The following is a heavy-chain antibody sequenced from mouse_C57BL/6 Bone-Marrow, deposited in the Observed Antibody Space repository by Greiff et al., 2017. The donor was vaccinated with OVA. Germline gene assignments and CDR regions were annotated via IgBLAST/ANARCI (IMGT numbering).Heavy chain of an antibody. J-gene: IGHJ1*03. CDR1: GFTFSSYA. Sequence: VQLKESGGGLVKPGGSLKLSCAASGFTFSSYAMSWVRQTPEKRLEWVATISDGGSYTYYPDNVKGRFTISRDNAKNNLYLQMSHLKSEDTAMYYCARVTIYDGYYGYFDVWGTGTTVTVSS. CDR2: ISDGGSYT. D-gene: IGHD2-3*01. CDR3: ARVTIYDGYYGYFDV. V-gene: IGHV5-4*01.